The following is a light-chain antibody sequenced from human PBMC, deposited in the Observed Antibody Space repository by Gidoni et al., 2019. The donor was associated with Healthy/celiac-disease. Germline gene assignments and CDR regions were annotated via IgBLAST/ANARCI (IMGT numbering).Light chain of an antibody. CDR2: AAS. CDR3: QQSYSTPYT. V-gene: IGKV1-39*01. J-gene: IGKJ2*01. CDR1: QSISSY. Sequence: LQITQSSSSLSASVGDRVTITCRASQSISSYLNWYQQKPGKAPKPLIYAASSLQSRVPSRFSGSGSGTEFTLTISSLQPEDFATYYCQQSYSTPYTFGQGTKLEIK.